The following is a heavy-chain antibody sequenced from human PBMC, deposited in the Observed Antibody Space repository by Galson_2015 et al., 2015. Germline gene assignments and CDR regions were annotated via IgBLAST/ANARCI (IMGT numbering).Heavy chain of an antibody. CDR1: DFTFSKYP. CDR3: AKDMTTVSLPSDY. Sequence: SLRLSCAASDFTFSKYPMSWVRQAPGKGLEWVSAISSSGGSTTFYADSVQGRFTISRDNSKNTLYLQMHSLKAEDTAVYYCAKDMTTVSLPSDYWGQGTLVTVSS. V-gene: IGHV3-23*01. CDR2: ISSSGGSTT. D-gene: IGHD4-17*01. J-gene: IGHJ4*02.